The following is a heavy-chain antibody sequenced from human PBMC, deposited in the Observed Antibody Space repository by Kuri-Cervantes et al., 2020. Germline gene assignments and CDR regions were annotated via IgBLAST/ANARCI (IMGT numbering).Heavy chain of an antibody. CDR1: GGTFSSYA. CDR3: ARDQYYYGSGSYSTHQHV. Sequence: SVKVSCKTSGGTFSSYAISWVRQAPGQGLEWMGGIIPIFGTANYAQKFQGRVTITRDTSASTAYMELSSLRSEDTAVYYCARDQYYYGSGSYSTHQHVWGKGTTVTVSS. CDR2: IIPIFGTA. D-gene: IGHD3-10*01. V-gene: IGHV1-69*05. J-gene: IGHJ6*04.